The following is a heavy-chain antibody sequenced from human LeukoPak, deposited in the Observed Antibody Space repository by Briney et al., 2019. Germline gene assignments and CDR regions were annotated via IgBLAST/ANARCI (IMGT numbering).Heavy chain of an antibody. CDR3: ARSFSGYVYCDY. V-gene: IGHV4-4*07. D-gene: IGHD5-12*01. CDR2: IHTSGST. CDR1: GGSISSYY. Sequence: SETLSLTCTVSGGSISSYYWNWIRQPAGKGLEWIGRIHTSGSTNYNPSLKSRVTMSVDTSKNKFSLKLSSVTAADTAVYYCARSFSGYVYCDYWGQGTLVTVSS. J-gene: IGHJ4*02.